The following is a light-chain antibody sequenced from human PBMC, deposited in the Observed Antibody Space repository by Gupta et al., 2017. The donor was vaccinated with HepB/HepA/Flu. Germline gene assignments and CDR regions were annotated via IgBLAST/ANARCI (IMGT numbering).Light chain of an antibody. CDR3: MQTLQPPLT. V-gene: IGKV2-28*01. CDR1: QSLMYSDGYNY. CDR2: LGS. J-gene: IGKJ1*01. Sequence: EIVMTQSPLSLPVTPGEPASISCRSSQSLMYSDGYNYLGWYLQKPGQSPQILIYLGSNRVSGVPDRFSGSGSGTDFTLKISRVEAEDVGVYYCMQTLQPPLTFGPGTQVEIK.